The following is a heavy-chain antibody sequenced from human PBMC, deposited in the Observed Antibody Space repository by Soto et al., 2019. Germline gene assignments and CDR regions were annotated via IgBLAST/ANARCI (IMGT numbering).Heavy chain of an antibody. D-gene: IGHD3-10*01. CDR1: GFTCSSYA. CDR2: ISYDGRNK. CDR3: ASKGDYYGSGSYYPPLDY. V-gene: IGHV3-30-3*01. J-gene: IGHJ4*02. Sequence: QVQLGESGGGVVQPGRSLRLACAASGFTCSSYAMHWFLQAPGKGLEWVAVISYDGRNKYYADSVKGRFTISRDNSKNTMYLQMNSLSAEDTAVYYGASKGDYYGSGSYYPPLDYWGQGTLVTVSS.